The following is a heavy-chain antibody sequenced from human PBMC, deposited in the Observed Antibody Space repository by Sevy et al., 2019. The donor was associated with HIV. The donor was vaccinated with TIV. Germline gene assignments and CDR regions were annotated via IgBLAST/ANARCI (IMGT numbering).Heavy chain of an antibody. D-gene: IGHD3-16*02. V-gene: IGHV3-48*02. J-gene: IGHJ4*02. Sequence: GGSLRLSCAASGFTFSSYSMNWVRQAPGKGLEWVSYISSSSTIYYADSVKGRFTISRDNAKNSLYLQMNSLRDEDTAVYYCARENDYVWGSYLPPFDYWGQGTLVTVSS. CDR3: ARENDYVWGSYLPPFDY. CDR1: GFTFSSYS. CDR2: ISSSSTI.